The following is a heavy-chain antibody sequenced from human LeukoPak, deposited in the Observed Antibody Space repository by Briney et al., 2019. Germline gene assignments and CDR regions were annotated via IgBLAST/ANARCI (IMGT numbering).Heavy chain of an antibody. V-gene: IGHV3-33*05. D-gene: IGHD2-15*01. J-gene: IGHJ4*02. CDR3: AKAPWEIVPAYFFDH. CDR1: GFTFSSYG. Sequence: PGGSLRLSCAASGFTFSSYGMHWVRQAPGKGLEWVAVISYDGSRKYYANSVRGRFTISRDDSKNILYLQMSSLREEDTAVYYCAKAPWEIVPAYFFDHWGQGTLVTVSS. CDR2: ISYDGSRK.